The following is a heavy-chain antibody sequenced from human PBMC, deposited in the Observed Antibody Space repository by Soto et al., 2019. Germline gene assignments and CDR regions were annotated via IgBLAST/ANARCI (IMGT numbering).Heavy chain of an antibody. V-gene: IGHV3-33*08. CDR3: ATDAGGAPFDY. D-gene: IGHD3-10*01. Sequence: GGSLRLSCPASESTFSNYAMSWVRQAPGRGLEWVAVIWSDGNTKKYADSVKGRFTISRDNFMNTLHLEMNSLRDEDSAVYYCATDAGGAPFDYWGLGTRVTVSS. J-gene: IGHJ4*02. CDR2: IWSDGNTK. CDR1: ESTFSNYA.